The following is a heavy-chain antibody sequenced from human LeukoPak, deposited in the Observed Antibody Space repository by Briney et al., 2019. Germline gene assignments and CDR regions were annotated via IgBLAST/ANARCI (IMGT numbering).Heavy chain of an antibody. J-gene: IGHJ4*02. CDR2: INSDGSST. CDR1: GFTFSSYW. Sequence: GGSLRLSCAASGFTFSSYWMHWVGQAPGKGLVWVSRINSDGSSTSYADSVKGRFTISRDNAKNTLYLQMNSLRAEDTAVYYCARVGSYGENGYWGQGTLVTVSS. V-gene: IGHV3-74*01. CDR3: ARVGSYGENGY. D-gene: IGHD5-18*01.